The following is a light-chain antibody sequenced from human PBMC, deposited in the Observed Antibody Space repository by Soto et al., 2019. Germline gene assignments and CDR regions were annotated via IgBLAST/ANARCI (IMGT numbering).Light chain of an antibody. Sequence: QSVLTQPASVSGSPGQAITLSCTGTTSDIGGYNSVSWYQQHPGKAPKLIIYDVNNRPSGVSNRFSASMSADTASTASLIISGLQAEDEDDYYCCSYTPSTTYVFGSGTKLTVL. J-gene: IGLJ1*01. V-gene: IGLV2-14*03. CDR1: TSDIGGYNS. CDR3: CSYTPSTTYV. CDR2: DVN.